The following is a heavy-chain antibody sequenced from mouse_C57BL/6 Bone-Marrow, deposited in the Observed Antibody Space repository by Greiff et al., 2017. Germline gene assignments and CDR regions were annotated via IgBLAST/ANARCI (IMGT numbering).Heavy chain of an antibody. D-gene: IGHD1-1*01. J-gene: IGHJ2*01. CDR1: GYTFTEYT. CDR2: FYPGSGSI. Sequence: VQLVESGAELVKPGASVKLSCKASGYTFTEYTIHWVKQRSGQGLEWIGWFYPGSGSIKYNEKFKDKATLTADKSSSTAYMELSSLTSEDSAVYFCARHGIFYYYGSSYDYFDYWGQGTTLTVSS. CDR3: ARHGIFYYYGSSYDYFDY. V-gene: IGHV1-62-2*01.